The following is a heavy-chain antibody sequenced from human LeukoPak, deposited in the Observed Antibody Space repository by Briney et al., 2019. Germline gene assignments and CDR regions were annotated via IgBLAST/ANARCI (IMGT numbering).Heavy chain of an antibody. D-gene: IGHD5-24*01. CDR1: GYTFTSYD. V-gene: IGHV1-8*03. CDR3: ARVVSHGYSDY. J-gene: IGHJ4*02. CDR2: MNPNSANA. Sequence: ASVKVSCKASGYTFTSYDINWVRQATGQGLEWMGWMNPNSANADYAQKFQGRVTITRNTSIGTAYMELSSLRFEDTAVYYCARVVSHGYSDYWGQGTLVTVSS.